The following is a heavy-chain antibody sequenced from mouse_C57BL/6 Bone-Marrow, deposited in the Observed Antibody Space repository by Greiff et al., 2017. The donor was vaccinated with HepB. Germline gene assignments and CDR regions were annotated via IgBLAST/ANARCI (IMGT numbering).Heavy chain of an antibody. Sequence: EVMLVESGGGLVQPKGSLKLSCAASGFTFNTYAMHWVRPAPGKGLEWVARIRSKSSNYATYYADSVKDRFTISRDDSQSMLYLQMNNLKTEDTAMYYCVREGYYGSSFTWYFDVWGTGTTVTVSS. CDR2: IRSKSSNYAT. V-gene: IGHV10-3*01. CDR1: GFTFNTYA. J-gene: IGHJ1*03. D-gene: IGHD1-1*01. CDR3: VREGYYGSSFTWYFDV.